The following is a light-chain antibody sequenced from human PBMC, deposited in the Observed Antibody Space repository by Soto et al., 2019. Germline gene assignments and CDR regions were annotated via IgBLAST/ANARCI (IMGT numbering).Light chain of an antibody. CDR1: QSVSSN. J-gene: IGKJ4*01. CDR2: GAS. CDR3: QQYNDWPRA. V-gene: IGKV3-15*01. Sequence: EIVMTQSPTTLSVSPGERATLSCRASQSVSSNLAWYQQKPGQAPRLLIYGASTRATGIPARFSGSGSGTEFTLTISSLRPEDFALYYCQQYNDWPRAFGGGTKVDIK.